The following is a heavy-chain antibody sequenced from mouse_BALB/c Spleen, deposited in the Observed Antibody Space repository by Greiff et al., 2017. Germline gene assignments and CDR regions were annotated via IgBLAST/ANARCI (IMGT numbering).Heavy chain of an antibody. CDR2: ISDGGSYT. Sequence: EVKVVESGGGLVKPGGSLKLSCAASGFTFSDYYMYWVRQTPEKRLEWVATISDGGSYTYYPDSVKGRFTISRDNAKNNLYLQMSSLKSEDTAMYYCARASSFAYWGQGTLVTVSA. J-gene: IGHJ3*01. V-gene: IGHV5-4*02. CDR3: ARASSFAY. CDR1: GFTFSDYY.